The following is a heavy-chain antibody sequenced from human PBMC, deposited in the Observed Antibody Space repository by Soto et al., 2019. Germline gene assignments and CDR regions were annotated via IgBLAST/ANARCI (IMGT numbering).Heavy chain of an antibody. CDR1: GGSFSGYY. J-gene: IGHJ4*02. V-gene: IGHV4-34*01. D-gene: IGHD2-2*01. CDR2: INHSGST. CDR3: AGVPAATFDY. Sequence: PSETLSLTCAVYGGSFSGYYWSWIRQPPGKGLEWIGEINHSGSTNYNPSLKSRVTISVDTSKNQFSLKLSSVTAADTAVYYGAGVPAATFDYWGQGTLVTVSS.